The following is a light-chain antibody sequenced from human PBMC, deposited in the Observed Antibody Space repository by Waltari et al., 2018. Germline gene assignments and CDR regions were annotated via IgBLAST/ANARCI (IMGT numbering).Light chain of an antibody. Sequence: QSVLTQPPSVSGAPGQRITISCTGSRSNIGAGYDVHWYQQLPGTAPKLLIYVSSNRPSGVPDRFSVSKSATSASLAITGLQAEDEADYYCQSYLSGPPDVVFGGGTKLTVV. J-gene: IGLJ2*01. CDR1: RSNIGAGYD. V-gene: IGLV1-40*01. CDR3: QSYLSGPPDVV. CDR2: VSS.